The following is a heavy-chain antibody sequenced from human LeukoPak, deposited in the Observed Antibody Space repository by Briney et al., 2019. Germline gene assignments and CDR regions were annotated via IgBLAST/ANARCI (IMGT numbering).Heavy chain of an antibody. D-gene: IGHD6-19*01. CDR3: ARGFAVAGTSAFDI. CDR2: IGSAGDT. CDR1: GFIFSRYD. J-gene: IGHJ3*02. V-gene: IGHV3-13*04. Sequence: GGSLRLSCAASGFIFSRYDIHWVRQATGKGLEWVSAIGSAGDTYYTDSVKGGFTISRDTGKNSFYLQMNSLRAGDTAVYYCARGFAVAGTSAFDIWGQGTMVTVSS.